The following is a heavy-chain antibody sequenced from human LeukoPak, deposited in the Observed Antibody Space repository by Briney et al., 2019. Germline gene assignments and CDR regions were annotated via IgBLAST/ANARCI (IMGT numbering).Heavy chain of an antibody. D-gene: IGHD6-19*01. CDR1: GFTFSSYS. Sequence: PGGSLRLSCAASGFTFSSYSMNWVRQAPGKGLEWVSSISSSSSYIYYADSVKGRFTISRDNAKNSLYLQMNSLRAEDTAVYYCARPNRGKVAGTFDYWGQGTLVTVSS. V-gene: IGHV3-21*01. CDR2: ISSSSSYI. CDR3: ARPNRGKVAGTFDY. J-gene: IGHJ4*02.